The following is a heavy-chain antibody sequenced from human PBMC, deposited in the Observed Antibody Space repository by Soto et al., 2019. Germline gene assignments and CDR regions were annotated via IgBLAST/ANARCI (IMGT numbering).Heavy chain of an antibody. D-gene: IGHD2-15*01. CDR1: GDSVSSNSAA. Sequence: SQTLSLTCAISGDSVSSNSAAWNWIRQSPSRGLEWLGRTYYRSKWYNDYAVSVKSRITINPDTSKNQFSLQLNSVTPEDTAVYYCARDRCSGGSCYSRRGGWFDPWGQGTLVTVSS. V-gene: IGHV6-1*01. CDR3: ARDRCSGGSCYSRRGGWFDP. CDR2: TYYRSKWYN. J-gene: IGHJ5*02.